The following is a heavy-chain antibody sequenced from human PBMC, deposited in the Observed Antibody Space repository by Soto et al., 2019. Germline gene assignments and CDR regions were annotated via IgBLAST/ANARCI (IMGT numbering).Heavy chain of an antibody. J-gene: IGHJ6*02. CDR1: GGTFSSYA. CDR2: IIPIFGTA. D-gene: IGHD6-13*01. CDR3: ARDSSWAAGGYYYYGMDV. Sequence: SVKVSCKASGGTFSSYAISWVRQAPGQGLEWMGGIIPIFGTANYAQKFQGRVTITADESTSTAYMELSSLRSEDTAVYYCARDSSWAAGGYYYYGMDVWGQGTTVTVSS. V-gene: IGHV1-69*13.